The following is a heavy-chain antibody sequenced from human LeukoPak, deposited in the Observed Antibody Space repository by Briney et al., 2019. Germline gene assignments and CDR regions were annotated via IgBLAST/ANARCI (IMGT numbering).Heavy chain of an antibody. D-gene: IGHD3-9*01. J-gene: IGHJ5*02. Sequence: GGSLRLSCAASGFTFSSYAMSWVRQAPGKGLEWVSAISGSGGSTYYADSVKGRFTISRDNSKNTLYLQMNSLRAEDTAVYYCAKGDYDILTGLNWFDPWGQGTLVTVSP. CDR2: ISGSGGST. CDR3: AKGDYDILTGLNWFDP. CDR1: GFTFSSYA. V-gene: IGHV3-23*01.